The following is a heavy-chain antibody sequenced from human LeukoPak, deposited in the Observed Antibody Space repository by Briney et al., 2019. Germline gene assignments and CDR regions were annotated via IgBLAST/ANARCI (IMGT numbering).Heavy chain of an antibody. Sequence: PGGPLRLSCAASGFTFSSCAMTWVPEAPGRGLEGVSGISGSGSTYYADSVKGRFTISRDNSKNTLYLQMNSLRAEDTAVYYCAKAPREYFDWILNLHYWGQGTLVTVSS. CDR1: GFTFSSCA. CDR2: ISGSGST. V-gene: IGHV3-23*01. CDR3: AKAPREYFDWILNLHY. D-gene: IGHD3-9*01. J-gene: IGHJ4*02.